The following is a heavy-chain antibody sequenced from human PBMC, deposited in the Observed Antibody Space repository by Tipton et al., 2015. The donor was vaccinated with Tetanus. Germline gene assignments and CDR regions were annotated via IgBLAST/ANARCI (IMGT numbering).Heavy chain of an antibody. CDR2: SWYDGTDQ. D-gene: IGHD2-15*01. Sequence: SLRLSCAASGFIFSSYGIHWVRQAPGKGLEWAAVSWYDGTDQYYADSVKGRFTLSRDNSKNTLYLEMNSLRAEDTALYYCAREADCSGGSCFSGDFDNWGQGTQVTVSS. CDR3: AREADCSGGSCFSGDFDN. CDR1: GFIFSSYG. J-gene: IGHJ4*02. V-gene: IGHV3-33*01.